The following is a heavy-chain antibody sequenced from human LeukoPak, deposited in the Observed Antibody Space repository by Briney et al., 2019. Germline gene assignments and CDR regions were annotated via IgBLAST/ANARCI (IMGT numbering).Heavy chain of an antibody. Sequence: GGSLRLSSAASGFTFSSYSMNWVRQAPGKGLEWVSSISSSSSYIYYADSVKGRFTISRDNAKNSLYLQMNSLRAEDTAVYYCARDDISLWLPDYWGQGTLVTVSS. CDR1: GFTFSSYS. J-gene: IGHJ4*02. D-gene: IGHD3-9*01. CDR2: ISSSSSYI. CDR3: ARDDISLWLPDY. V-gene: IGHV3-21*01.